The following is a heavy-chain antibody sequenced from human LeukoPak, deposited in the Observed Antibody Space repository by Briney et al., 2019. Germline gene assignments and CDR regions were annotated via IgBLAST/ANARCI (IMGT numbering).Heavy chain of an antibody. D-gene: IGHD3-22*01. Sequence: GGSLRLSCAASGFIFNKHAMSWVRQAPGKGLEWVSAISGSGGSTYYADSVKGRFTISRDNSKNTLYLQMNSLRAEDTAVYYCAKDLVVVSYFDYWGQGTLVTVSS. J-gene: IGHJ4*02. V-gene: IGHV3-23*01. CDR3: AKDLVVVSYFDY. CDR1: GFIFNKHA. CDR2: ISGSGGST.